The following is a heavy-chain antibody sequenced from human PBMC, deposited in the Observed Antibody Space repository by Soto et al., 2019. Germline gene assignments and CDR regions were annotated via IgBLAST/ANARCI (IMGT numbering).Heavy chain of an antibody. V-gene: IGHV3-23*01. CDR2: IIGSGGST. CDR3: AKLRGDQGSGWYYLDY. Sequence: EVQLLESGGGLVQPGGSLRLSCAASGFTFSSYAMSWVRQAPGKGLEWVSGIIGSGGSTYYADSVKGRFTISRDNSKNTLYLQMNSLRAEDTAVYYCAKLRGDQGSGWYYLDYWGLGTLVTVSS. D-gene: IGHD6-19*01. J-gene: IGHJ4*02. CDR1: GFTFSSYA.